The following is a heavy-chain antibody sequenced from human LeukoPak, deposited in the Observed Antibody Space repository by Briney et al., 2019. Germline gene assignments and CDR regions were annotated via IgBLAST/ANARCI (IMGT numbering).Heavy chain of an antibody. CDR3: ARAGYSSGWYYYYYYMDV. V-gene: IGHV4-34*01. Sequence: SETLSLTCAVYGGSFSGYYWSWIRRPPGKGLEWIGEINHSGSTNYNPSLKSRVTISVDTSKNQFSLKLSSVTAADTAVYYCARAGYSSGWYYYYYYMDVWGKGTTVTVSS. CDR1: GGSFSGYY. D-gene: IGHD6-19*01. J-gene: IGHJ6*03. CDR2: INHSGST.